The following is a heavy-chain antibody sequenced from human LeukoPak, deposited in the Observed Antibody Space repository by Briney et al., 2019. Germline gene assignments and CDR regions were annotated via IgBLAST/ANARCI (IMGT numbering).Heavy chain of an antibody. J-gene: IGHJ4*02. CDR1: GFTFSSYA. V-gene: IGHV3-30*04. CDR2: ISYDGSNK. D-gene: IGHD2-15*01. CDR3: AKQLGYCSDGSCYFPY. Sequence: GGSLRLSCAASGFTFSSYAMHWVRQAPGKGLEWVAVISYDGSNKYYADSVKGRFTISRDNSKSTLCLQMNSLRAEDTAVYYCAKQLGYCSDGSCYFPYWGQGTLVTVSS.